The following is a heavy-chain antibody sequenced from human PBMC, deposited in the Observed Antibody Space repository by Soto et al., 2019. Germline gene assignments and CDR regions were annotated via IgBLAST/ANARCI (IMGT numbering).Heavy chain of an antibody. CDR2: INAGNGNT. J-gene: IGHJ5*02. Sequence: ASVKVSCKASGYTFTSYAMHWVRQAPGQRLEWMGWINAGNGNTKYSQKFQGRVTITRDTSASTAYMELSSLRSEDTAVYYCARASFSSSWYSHTSQPSFDLWRQGTLVTVSS. CDR3: ARASFSSSWYSHTSQPSFDL. CDR1: GYTFTSYA. V-gene: IGHV1-3*01. D-gene: IGHD6-13*01.